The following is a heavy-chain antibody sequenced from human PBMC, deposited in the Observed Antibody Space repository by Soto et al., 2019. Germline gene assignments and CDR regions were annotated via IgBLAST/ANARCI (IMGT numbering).Heavy chain of an antibody. V-gene: IGHV1-8*01. Sequence: ASVKVSCQASGYTFTSYDINWVRQATGQGLEWMGLMNPNSRSTGYAQKFQGRVTMTRNTTLSTAYIELSSLRSEDTAVYYCASSITIFAVVIDHMDVWGQATTVNVSS. J-gene: IGHJ6*02. CDR2: MNPNSRST. CDR1: GYTFTSYD. CDR3: ASSITIFAVVIDHMDV. D-gene: IGHD3-3*01.